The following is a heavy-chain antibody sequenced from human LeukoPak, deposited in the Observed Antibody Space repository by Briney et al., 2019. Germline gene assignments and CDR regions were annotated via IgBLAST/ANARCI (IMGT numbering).Heavy chain of an antibody. D-gene: IGHD2-21*01. CDR3: TTDYGSSISYYYYYGMDV. CDR2: IKSKAYGGTI. J-gene: IGHJ6*02. CDR1: GFTFSNAW. Sequence: PGGSLRLSCAASGFTFSNAWMNWVRQAPGKGLEWVGRIKSKAYGGTIDYAAPVKGRYTISRDDSKNTLYLQMNSLKTEDTAVYYCTTDYGSSISYYYYYGMDVWGQGTTVTVSS. V-gene: IGHV3-15*07.